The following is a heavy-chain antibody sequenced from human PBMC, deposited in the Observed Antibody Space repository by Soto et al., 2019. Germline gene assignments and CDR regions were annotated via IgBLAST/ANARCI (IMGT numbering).Heavy chain of an antibody. J-gene: IGHJ4*02. Sequence: EVQLLESGGGLEQPGGALRLSCAASGFIFTSYAMSWVRQAPGKGLEWVSSINVGDAGTNYADSVKGRFTISRDNSKNTLYLQMNFLRADDTAIYYCATNYHFDFWGQGTLVTVSS. CDR3: ATNYHFDF. CDR2: INVGDAGT. D-gene: IGHD2-2*01. CDR1: GFIFTSYA. V-gene: IGHV3-23*01.